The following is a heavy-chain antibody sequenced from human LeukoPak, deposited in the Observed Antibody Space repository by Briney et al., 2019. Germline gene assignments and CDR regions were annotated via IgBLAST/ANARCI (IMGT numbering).Heavy chain of an antibody. CDR3: ARHRSLGTGTGVFDL. CDR1: GGSISSNH. CDR2: VRNSGST. Sequence: KPSETLSLTCTVSGGSISSNHWSWIRQPPGKGLEWIGYVRNSGSTNYNASFKSRVTISVDTSKNQVSLQLSSVTAADTAVYYCARHRSLGTGTGVFDLWGQGTMVPVSS. J-gene: IGHJ3*01. D-gene: IGHD1-14*01. V-gene: IGHV4-59*08.